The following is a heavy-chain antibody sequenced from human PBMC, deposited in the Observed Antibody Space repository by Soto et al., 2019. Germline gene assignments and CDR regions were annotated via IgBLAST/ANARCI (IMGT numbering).Heavy chain of an antibody. D-gene: IGHD1-26*01. CDR3: APTVGATTWFDP. CDR2: IYWDDDK. V-gene: IGHV2-5*02. CDR1: GFSLSTSGVG. Sequence: QITLKESGPTLVKPTQTLTLTCTFSGFSLSTSGVGVGWIRQPPGKALEWLALIYWDDDKRYSPSLKSRLTITKVTAKNQVVLTMTNMDPVDTATYYCAPTVGATTWFDPWGQGTLVTVSS. J-gene: IGHJ5*02.